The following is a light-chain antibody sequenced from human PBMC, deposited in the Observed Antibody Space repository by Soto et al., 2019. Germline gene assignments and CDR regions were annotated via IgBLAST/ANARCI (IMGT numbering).Light chain of an antibody. CDR3: QQANSFPFT. CDR1: QVINNW. J-gene: IGKJ3*01. V-gene: IGKV1-12*02. CDR2: AAS. Sequence: DIQMTQSPSSVSASVGDSVTITCRASQVINNWLAWYQQKPGKAPNLLIYAASTLQSGVPSRFSGRGSGTDFTLTISSLQPEDSATYYCQQANSFPFTFGPGTKVDIK.